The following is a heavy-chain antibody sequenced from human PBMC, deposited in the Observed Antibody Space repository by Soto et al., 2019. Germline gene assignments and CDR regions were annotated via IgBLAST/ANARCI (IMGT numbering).Heavy chain of an antibody. J-gene: IGHJ4*02. CDR1: GFTFSSYW. CDR3: ARDGGHYGNWDLFDY. V-gene: IGHV3-7*05. CDR2: IKQDGSEK. D-gene: IGHD4-17*01. Sequence: GGSLRLSCAASGFTFSSYWMSWVRQAPGKGLEWVANIKQDGSEKYYVDSVKGRFTISRDNAKNSLYLQMNSLRAEDTAVYYCARDGGHYGNWDLFDYWGQGTLVTVSS.